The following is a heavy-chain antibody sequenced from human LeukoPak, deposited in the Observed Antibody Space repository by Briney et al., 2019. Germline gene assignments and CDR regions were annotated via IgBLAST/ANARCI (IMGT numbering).Heavy chain of an antibody. D-gene: IGHD4-23*01. CDR3: ARVLKDYGGNSESFDY. V-gene: IGHV4-59*01. CDR2: IYYSGST. CDR1: GGSISSYY. Sequence: SETLSLTCTVSGGSISSYYWSWIRQPPGKGLEWIGYIYYSGSTNYNPSLKSRVTISVDTSKNQFSLKLSSVTAADTAVYYCARVLKDYGGNSESFDYWGQGTLVTVSS. J-gene: IGHJ4*02.